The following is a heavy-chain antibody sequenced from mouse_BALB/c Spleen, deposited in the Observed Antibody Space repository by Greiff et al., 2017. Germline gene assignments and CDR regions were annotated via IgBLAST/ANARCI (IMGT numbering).Heavy chain of an antibody. Sequence: EVQLQQSGTVLARPGASVKMSCKASGYTFTSYWMHWVKQRPGQGLEWIGAIYPGNSDTSYNQKFKGKAKLTAVTSTSTAYMELSSLTNEDSAVYYCTRGALRPWFAYWGQGTLVTVSA. V-gene: IGHV1-5*01. CDR2: IYPGNSDT. CDR3: TRGALRPWFAY. J-gene: IGHJ3*01. D-gene: IGHD1-2*01. CDR1: GYTFTSYW.